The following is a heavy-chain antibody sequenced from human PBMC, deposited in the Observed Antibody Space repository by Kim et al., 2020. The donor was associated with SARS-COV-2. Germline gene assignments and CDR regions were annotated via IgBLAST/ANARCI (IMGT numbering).Heavy chain of an antibody. CDR3: ATDHPPENYYYMDV. V-gene: IGHV1-24*01. J-gene: IGHJ6*03. Sequence: AQKFQGRVTMTEDTSTDTAYMELSSLRSEDTAVYYCATDHPPENYYYMDVWGKGTTVTVSS.